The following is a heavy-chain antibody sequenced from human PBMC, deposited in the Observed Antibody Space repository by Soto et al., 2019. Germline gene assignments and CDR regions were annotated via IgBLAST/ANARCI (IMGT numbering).Heavy chain of an antibody. J-gene: IGHJ5*02. Sequence: QVQLQESGPGLVKPSETLSLTSTVSGASISGFYWSWIRKSAGKGLEWIGRIYATGTTDYNPSLKSRVMMSVDMSKKQFSLKLRSVTAADTAVYYCVRDGTKTLRDWFDPWGQGISVTVSS. D-gene: IGHD1-1*01. V-gene: IGHV4-4*07. CDR1: GASISGFY. CDR3: VRDGTKTLRDWFDP. CDR2: IYATGTT.